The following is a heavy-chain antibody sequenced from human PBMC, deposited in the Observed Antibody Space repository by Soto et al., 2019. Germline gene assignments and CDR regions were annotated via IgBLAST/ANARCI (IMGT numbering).Heavy chain of an antibody. CDR2: IIPIFGTA. J-gene: IGHJ6*02. CDR3: ARDPPLYYYDSSADYGMDV. D-gene: IGHD3-22*01. V-gene: IGHV1-69*13. CDR1: GGTFSSYA. Sequence: ASVKVSCKASGGTFSSYAISWVRQAPGQGLEWMGGIIPIFGTANYAQKFQGRVTITADESTGTAYMELSSLRSEDTAVYYCARDPPLYYYDSSADYGMDVWGQGTTVTVSS.